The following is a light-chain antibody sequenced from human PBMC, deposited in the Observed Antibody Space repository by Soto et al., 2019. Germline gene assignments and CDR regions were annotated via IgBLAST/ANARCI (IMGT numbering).Light chain of an antibody. V-gene: IGKV1-9*01. J-gene: IGKJ4*01. Sequence: DIQLTQSPSFLTASVGDRVTISCRASQGISDYLAWYQQKPGKAPKLLIYGASTLQSGVPSRFSGSASGTEFTLTISSLQPEDFATYFCQQFNAYPLTFGGGTKLEIK. CDR1: QGISDY. CDR3: QQFNAYPLT. CDR2: GAS.